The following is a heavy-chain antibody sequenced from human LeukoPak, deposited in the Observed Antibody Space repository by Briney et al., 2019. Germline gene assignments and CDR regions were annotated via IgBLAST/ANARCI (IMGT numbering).Heavy chain of an antibody. D-gene: IGHD5-18*01. J-gene: IGHJ4*02. Sequence: TSETLSLTCAVYGGSFSGYYWSWIRQPPGKGLGWIGYIYYSGSTNYNPSLKSRVTISVDTSKNQFSLKLSSVTAADTAVYYCARGGYSYGFDYWGQGTLVTVSS. V-gene: IGHV4-59*01. CDR1: GGSFSGYY. CDR3: ARGGYSYGFDY. CDR2: IYYSGST.